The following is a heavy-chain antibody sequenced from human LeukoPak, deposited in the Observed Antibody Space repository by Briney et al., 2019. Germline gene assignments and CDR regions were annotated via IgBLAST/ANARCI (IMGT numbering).Heavy chain of an antibody. CDR1: GFTFDDYA. J-gene: IGHJ4*02. V-gene: IGHV3-9*01. CDR2: ISWNSGII. CDR3: AKDMKSIAAAGTFAY. Sequence: GRSLRLSCAASGFTFDDYAMHWVRQAPGKGLEWVSGISWNSGIICYADSVKGRFTISRDNAKNSLYLQMNSLRAEDTALYYCAKDMKSIAAAGTFAYWGQGTLVTVSS. D-gene: IGHD6-13*01.